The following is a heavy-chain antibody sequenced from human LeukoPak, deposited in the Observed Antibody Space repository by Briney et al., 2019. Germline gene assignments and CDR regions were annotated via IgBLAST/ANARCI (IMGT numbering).Heavy chain of an antibody. CDR1: GFAFSSYA. CDR2: ISYDGSNK. CDR3: ARDPGTTGDY. V-gene: IGHV3-30-3*01. J-gene: IGHJ4*02. Sequence: GGSLRLSGAASGFAFSSYAMHWVRQAPGKGLEWVAVISYDGSNKYYADSVKGRFTISRDNSKNTLYLQMNSLRAEDTAVYYCARDPGTTGDYWGQGTLVTVPS. D-gene: IGHD1-7*01.